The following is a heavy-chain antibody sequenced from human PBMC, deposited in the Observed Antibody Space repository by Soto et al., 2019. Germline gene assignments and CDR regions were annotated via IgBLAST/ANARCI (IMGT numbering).Heavy chain of an antibody. V-gene: IGHV3-33*01. J-gene: IGHJ3*02. D-gene: IGHD6-25*01. CDR1: GFPFRTFA. CDR3: ARGAARADDAFDI. CDR2: FGYEGINK. Sequence: QVQLVESGGGVVRPGRSLRLSWAPPGFPFRTFAFHWSPQAQGKGLEGVEVFGYEGINKNYADSVKGRFTISRDNSKNTLYLQMNSLRAEDTAVYYCARGAARADDAFDILGQGTMVTVSS.